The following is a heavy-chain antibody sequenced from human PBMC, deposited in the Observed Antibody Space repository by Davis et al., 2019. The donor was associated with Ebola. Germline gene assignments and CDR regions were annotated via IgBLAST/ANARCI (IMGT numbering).Heavy chain of an antibody. V-gene: IGHV3-53*01. CDR2: IYSGGTT. Sequence: PGGSLRLSCAASGFTISTSYMSWVRQAPGKGLECVSVIYSGGTTYYADSVKGRFTLSRDNAKNSLYLQMNSLRAEDTALYHCARVYYYDSSGYSKESLGGMDVWGQGTTVTVSS. D-gene: IGHD3-22*01. CDR1: GFTISTSY. J-gene: IGHJ6*02. CDR3: ARVYYYDSSGYSKESLGGMDV.